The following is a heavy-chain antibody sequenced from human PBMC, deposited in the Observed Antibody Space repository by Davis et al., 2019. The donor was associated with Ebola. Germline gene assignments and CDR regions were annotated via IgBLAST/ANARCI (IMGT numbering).Heavy chain of an antibody. V-gene: IGHV3-74*01. J-gene: IGHJ4*02. CDR3: ASYVVG. CDR1: GFIFSDNW. CDR2: INRDGTTK. D-gene: IGHD3-10*02. Sequence: GESLKISCRVSGFIFSDNWMSWVRQVPGKGLVWVSSINRDGTTKTYADSVQGRFTVSRDNAKSMFYLQMNSLRVEDTAVYYCASYVVGWGRGTLVTVSS.